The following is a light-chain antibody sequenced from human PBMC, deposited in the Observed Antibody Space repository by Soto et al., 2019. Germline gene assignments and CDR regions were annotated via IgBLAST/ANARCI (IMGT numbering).Light chain of an antibody. CDR3: QQYYTTPRT. V-gene: IGKV4-1*01. J-gene: IGKJ1*01. CDR2: WAS. Sequence: DIVMTQSPASLAVSLGERATINCKSSQSGLYTYNNQNYLAWYQQKPGQPPQLLIYWASSREYGVPDRFSGSGSGTDFPLTISSLQAEDVAVYSCQQYYTTPRTFGQGTKVEI. CDR1: QSGLYTYNNQNY.